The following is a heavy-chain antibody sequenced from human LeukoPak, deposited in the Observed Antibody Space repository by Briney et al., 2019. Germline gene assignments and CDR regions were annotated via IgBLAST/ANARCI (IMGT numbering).Heavy chain of an antibody. V-gene: IGHV4-38-2*02. D-gene: IGHD2-2*02. CDR2: IYRSGST. Sequence: SETLSLTCTASGYSISSGYYWVWIRQPPGKGLEWIGSIYRSGSTNYNPSLKSRVTISVDTSKNQFSLKLSSVTAADTAVYYCARGPRLGYCSSTSCYRYYYYYMDVWGKGTTVTVSS. J-gene: IGHJ6*03. CDR1: GYSISSGYY. CDR3: ARGPRLGYCSSTSCYRYYYYYMDV.